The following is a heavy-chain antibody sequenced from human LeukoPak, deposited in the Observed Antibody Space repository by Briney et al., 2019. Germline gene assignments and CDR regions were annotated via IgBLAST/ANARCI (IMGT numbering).Heavy chain of an antibody. V-gene: IGHV4-59*08. D-gene: IGHD3-22*01. CDR3: ARTLGGYDSSDY. Sequence: SETLSLTCTVSGGSISSYYWSWIRQPPGKGLEWIGYIYYSGSTNYNPSLKSRVTISVDTSKNQFSLKLSSVTAADTAVYYCARTLGGYDSSDYWGQGTLVTVSS. CDR1: GGSISSYY. CDR2: IYYSGST. J-gene: IGHJ4*02.